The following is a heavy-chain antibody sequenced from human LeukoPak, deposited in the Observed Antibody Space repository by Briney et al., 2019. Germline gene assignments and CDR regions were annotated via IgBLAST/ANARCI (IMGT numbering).Heavy chain of an antibody. V-gene: IGHV3-7*03. CDR3: ARIGAAGVDS. CDR2: IKQDGSEK. CDR1: GFTFSRYW. D-gene: IGHD6-13*01. Sequence: GGSLRLSCAASGFTFSRYWMSWARQAPGKGLEWVVNIKQDGSEKYYVDSVKGRFTISRDNSKSSLYLQMNSLRAEDTAVYYCARIGAAGVDSWGLGTLVTVSS. J-gene: IGHJ4*02.